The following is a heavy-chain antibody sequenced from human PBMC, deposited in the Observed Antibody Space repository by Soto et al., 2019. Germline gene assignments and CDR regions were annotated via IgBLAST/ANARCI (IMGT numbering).Heavy chain of an antibody. J-gene: IGHJ4*02. CDR1: GFSFRTYG. CDR3: ARGLDPYCSSASCYTFDY. Sequence: GGSLRLSCAASGFSFRTYGMHWVRQAPDKGLEWVAIISFDGINKYYGDSVKGRFTISRDNSRNTLYLQLNSLRAEDTAVYYCARGLDPYCSSASCYTFDYWGQGTLVTVSS. D-gene: IGHD2-2*02. CDR2: ISFDGINK. V-gene: IGHV3-30*03.